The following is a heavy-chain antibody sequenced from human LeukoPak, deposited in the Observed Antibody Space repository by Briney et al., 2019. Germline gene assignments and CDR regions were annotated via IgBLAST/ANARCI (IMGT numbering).Heavy chain of an antibody. CDR2: ISYDGSNK. CDR3: TRDLAAVPGPRMDV. D-gene: IGHD6-19*01. V-gene: IGHV3-30*12. Sequence: GGSLRLSCAASGFTFNTYGMHWVRQAPGKGLEWVAVISYDGSNKYYTDSVKGRFSISRDNSKNSLFLQMDSLRDDDTAMYFCTRDLAAVPGPRMDVWGQGTTVTVSS. CDR1: GFTFNTYG. J-gene: IGHJ6*02.